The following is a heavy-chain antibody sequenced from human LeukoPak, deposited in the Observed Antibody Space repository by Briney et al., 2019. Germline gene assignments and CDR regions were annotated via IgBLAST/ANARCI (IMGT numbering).Heavy chain of an antibody. D-gene: IGHD3-9*01. J-gene: IGHJ4*02. CDR2: ISAYNGNT. V-gene: IGHV1-18*01. CDR3: ARGGSAYYDILKVVAAIGDY. CDR1: GYTFTSYG. Sequence: GASVKVSCKASGYTFTSYGISWVRQAPGQGLEWMGWISAYNGNTNYAQKLQGRVTMTTDTSTSTAYMELRSLRSDDTAVYYCARGGSAYYDILKVVAAIGDYWGQGTLVTVSS.